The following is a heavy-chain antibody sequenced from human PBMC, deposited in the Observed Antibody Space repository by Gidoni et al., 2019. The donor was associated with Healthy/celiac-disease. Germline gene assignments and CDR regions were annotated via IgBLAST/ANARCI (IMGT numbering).Heavy chain of an antibody. J-gene: IGHJ4*02. V-gene: IGHV4-59*01. CDR2: IYYSGST. Sequence: QVQLQESGPGLVPPSETLSLTCTVSGGSISSYYWSWIRQPPGKGLEWIGYIYYSGSTNYNPSLKSRVTISVDTSKNQFSLKLSSVTAADTAVYYCARDHAGTLDYWGQGTLVTVSS. D-gene: IGHD6-13*01. CDR1: GGSISSYY. CDR3: ARDHAGTLDY.